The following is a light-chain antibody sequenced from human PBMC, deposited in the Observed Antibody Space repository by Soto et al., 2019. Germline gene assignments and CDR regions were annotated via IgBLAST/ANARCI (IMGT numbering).Light chain of an antibody. Sequence: QSVLTQPPSASATPGQRVTISCSGSSSNIGSGTVNWYQHLPGTAPKLLIYSNSQRPSGVPDRFSGSKSGTSASLAISGLQSEDEADYYCAAWDDRLNVVVFGGGTKLHVL. CDR3: AAWDDRLNVVV. J-gene: IGLJ2*01. V-gene: IGLV1-44*01. CDR1: SSNIGSGT. CDR2: SNS.